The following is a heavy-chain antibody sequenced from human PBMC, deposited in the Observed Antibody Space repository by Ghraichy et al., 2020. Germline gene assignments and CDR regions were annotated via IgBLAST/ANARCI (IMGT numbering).Heavy chain of an antibody. D-gene: IGHD2-15*01. CDR1: GFTFSSYS. CDR3: ARGDCSGGSCHSPDS. J-gene: IGHJ4*02. V-gene: IGHV3-21*01. Sequence: GGSLRLSCAASGFTFSSYSMNWVRQAPGKGLEWVSSLSTSSTYIYYTESVKGRFTISRDNAKNSLYLQMNSLRAEDTAVYYCARGDCSGGSCHSPDSWGQGTLITVSS. CDR2: LSTSSTYI.